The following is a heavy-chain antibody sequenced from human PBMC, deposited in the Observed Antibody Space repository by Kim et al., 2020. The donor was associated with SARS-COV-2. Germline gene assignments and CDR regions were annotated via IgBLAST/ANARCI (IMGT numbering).Heavy chain of an antibody. CDR3: ARDHPNYDILTGYSSYFDY. D-gene: IGHD3-9*01. Sequence: RFTISRDNAKNSLYLQMTSLRDEDTAVYYCARDHPNYDILTGYSSYFDYWGQGTLVTVSS. V-gene: IGHV3-48*02. J-gene: IGHJ4*02.